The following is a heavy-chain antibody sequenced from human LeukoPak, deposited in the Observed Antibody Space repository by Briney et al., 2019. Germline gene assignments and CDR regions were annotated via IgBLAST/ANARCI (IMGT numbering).Heavy chain of an antibody. J-gene: IGHJ5*02. CDR1: GYTFTSYA. CDR3: ARDADAGCSSTSCYLWFDP. CDR2: INAGNGNT. Sequence: ASVKVSCKASGYTFTSYAMHWVRQAPGQRLEWMGWINAGNGNTKYSQKFQGRVTITRDTSAGTAYMELSSLRSEDTAVYYCARDADAGCSSTSCYLWFDPWGQGTLVTVSS. D-gene: IGHD2-2*01. V-gene: IGHV1-3*01.